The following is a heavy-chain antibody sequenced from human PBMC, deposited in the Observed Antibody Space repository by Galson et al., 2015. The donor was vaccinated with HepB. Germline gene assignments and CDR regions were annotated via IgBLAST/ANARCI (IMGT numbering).Heavy chain of an antibody. J-gene: IGHJ6*02. V-gene: IGHV3-23*01. D-gene: IGHD3-10*01. CDR1: GFTFSSYA. Sequence: SLRLSCAASGFTFSSYAMSWVRQAPGKGLEWVSAISGSGGSTYYADSVKGRFTISRDNSKNTLYLQMNSLRAEDTAVYYCAKDKRVITMVRGVIIPPYGMDVWGQGTTVTVSS. CDR2: ISGSGGST. CDR3: AKDKRVITMVRGVIIPPYGMDV.